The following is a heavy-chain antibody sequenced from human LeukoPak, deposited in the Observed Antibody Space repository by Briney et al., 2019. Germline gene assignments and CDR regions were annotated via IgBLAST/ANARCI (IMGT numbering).Heavy chain of an antibody. CDR2: IYYSGST. Sequence: PSETLSLTCTVSGGSISSYYWSWIRQPPGKGLEWIGYIYYSGSTNYNPPLKSRVTISVDTSKNQFSLKLSSVTAADTAVYYCARDHRAIGMDVWGQGTTVTVSS. D-gene: IGHD2-2*01. CDR3: ARDHRAIGMDV. CDR1: GGSISSYY. J-gene: IGHJ6*02. V-gene: IGHV4-59*01.